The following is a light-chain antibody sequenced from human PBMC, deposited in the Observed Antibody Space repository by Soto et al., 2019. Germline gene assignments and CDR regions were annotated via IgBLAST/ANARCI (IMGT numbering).Light chain of an antibody. CDR3: QQYYSAPLT. CDR1: QSVLYSSKNKNY. Sequence: DIVMTQSPDSLAVSLGERATINCKSSQSVLYSSKNKNYLAWYQQKPGQPPQLLIYWASTRESGVPDRFSGSGSGTDFTLTISSLQAEDVAVYYCQQYYSAPLTFGGGTKVEIK. V-gene: IGKV4-1*01. CDR2: WAS. J-gene: IGKJ4*01.